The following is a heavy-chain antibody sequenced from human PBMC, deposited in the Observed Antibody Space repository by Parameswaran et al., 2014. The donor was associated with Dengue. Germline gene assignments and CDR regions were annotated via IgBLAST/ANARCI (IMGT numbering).Heavy chain of an antibody. J-gene: IGHJ6*02. CDR2: IKSKTDGGTT. V-gene: IGHV3-15*07. CDR3: TIDYYGDYVSYYYYYGMDV. Sequence: VRQMPRERGWSGSARIKSKTDGGTTDYAAPVKGRFTISRDDSKNTLYLQMNSLKTEDTAVYYCTIDYYGDYVSYYYYYGMDVWGQGTTVTVSS. D-gene: IGHD4-17*01.